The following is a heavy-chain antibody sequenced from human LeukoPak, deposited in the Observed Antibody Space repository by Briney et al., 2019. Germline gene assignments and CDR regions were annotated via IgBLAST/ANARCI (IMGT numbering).Heavy chain of an antibody. CDR2: ISYDGSNK. CDR3: ARAYCGGDCYPSGADAFDI. V-gene: IGHV3-30-3*01. D-gene: IGHD2-21*02. J-gene: IGHJ3*02. Sequence: PGRSLRRSCAASGFTFSSYAMHWVRQAPGKGLEWVAVISYDGSNKYYADSVKGRFTISRDNSKNTLYLQMNSLRAEDTAVYYCARAYCGGDCYPSGADAFDIWGQGTMVTVSS. CDR1: GFTFSSYA.